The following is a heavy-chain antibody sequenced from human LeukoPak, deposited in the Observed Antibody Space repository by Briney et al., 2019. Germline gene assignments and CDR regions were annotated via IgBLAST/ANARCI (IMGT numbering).Heavy chain of an antibody. CDR3: ARGRVVGATIDY. CDR1: GGSFSGYY. V-gene: IGHV4-34*01. D-gene: IGHD1-26*01. J-gene: IGHJ4*02. CDR2: INHSGST. Sequence: SETLSLTCAVYGGSFSGYYWSWIRQPPGKGLEWIGEINHSGSTNYNPSLKSRVTISVDTSKNQFSLKLSSVTAADTAVYYCARGRVVGATIDYWGQGTLVTVSS.